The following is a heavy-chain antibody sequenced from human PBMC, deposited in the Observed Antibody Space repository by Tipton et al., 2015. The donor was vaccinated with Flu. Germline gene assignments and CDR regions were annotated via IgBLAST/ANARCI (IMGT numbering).Heavy chain of an antibody. J-gene: IGHJ3*02. D-gene: IGHD3-10*01. CDR2: IYHSGST. CDR1: GASISSESYY. Sequence: TLSLTCTVSGASISSESYYWGWIRQPPGKGLEWIGNIYHSGSTNYNPSLKSRVTISLDKSKNQFSLNLSSVTAADTAVYYCARVGAVTMVRGLAFDAFDIWGVGTMVDVSS. CDR3: ARVGAVTMVRGLAFDAFDI. V-gene: IGHV4-39*07.